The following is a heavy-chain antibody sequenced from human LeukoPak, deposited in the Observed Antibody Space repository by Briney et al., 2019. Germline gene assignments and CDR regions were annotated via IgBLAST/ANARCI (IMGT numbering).Heavy chain of an antibody. Sequence: TGRSLRLSCAASGFTFSTYSMHWVRQAPGKGLEWVAVILYDGSNKYYADSVKGRFTASRDNSKNTLYLQMNSLGPEDTAVYYCARLDCRSTSCSPFDYWGQGTLVTVSS. J-gene: IGHJ4*02. D-gene: IGHD2-2*01. CDR2: ILYDGSNK. V-gene: IGHV3-30*01. CDR1: GFTFSTYS. CDR3: ARLDCRSTSCSPFDY.